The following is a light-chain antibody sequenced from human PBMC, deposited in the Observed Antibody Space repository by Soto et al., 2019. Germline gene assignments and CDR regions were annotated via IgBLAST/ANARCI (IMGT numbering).Light chain of an antibody. V-gene: IGKV3-15*01. CDR2: GAS. Sequence: EIVMTQSPATLSVSPGERATLSCRASQSVSSNLAWYQQKPGLAPRLLIYGASTRATGIPARFSGSGSGTEFTLTISSLQSEDFAVYYCQLHNNWRRTFGQGTKVEIK. CDR1: QSVSSN. J-gene: IGKJ1*01. CDR3: QLHNNWRRT.